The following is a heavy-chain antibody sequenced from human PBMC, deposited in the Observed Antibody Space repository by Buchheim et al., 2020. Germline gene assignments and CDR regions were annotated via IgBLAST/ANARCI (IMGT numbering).Heavy chain of an antibody. Sequence: EVQLVESGGGLVQPGGSLRFSCAASGFTFSSYWMSWVRQAPGKGLEWVANIKQDGSEKYYVDSVKGRFTISRDNAKNSLYLQMNSLRAEDTAVYYCARGGVAGHYYYYGMDVWGQGTT. D-gene: IGHD2-15*01. V-gene: IGHV3-7*01. J-gene: IGHJ6*02. CDR1: GFTFSSYW. CDR2: IKQDGSEK. CDR3: ARGGVAGHYYYYGMDV.